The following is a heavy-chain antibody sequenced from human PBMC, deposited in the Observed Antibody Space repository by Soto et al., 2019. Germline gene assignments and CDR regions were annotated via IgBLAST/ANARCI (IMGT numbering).Heavy chain of an antibody. Sequence: ASVKVSGKASGYTFTSYYMHWVRQAPGQGLEWMGIINPSGGSTSYAQKFQGRVTMTRDTSTSTVYMELSSLRSEDTAVYYCARSDSGYSSSWFSTTYYYYGMDVWGQGTTVTVSS. D-gene: IGHD6-13*01. J-gene: IGHJ6*02. CDR1: GYTFTSYY. CDR2: INPSGGST. CDR3: ARSDSGYSSSWFSTTYYYYGMDV. V-gene: IGHV1-46*01.